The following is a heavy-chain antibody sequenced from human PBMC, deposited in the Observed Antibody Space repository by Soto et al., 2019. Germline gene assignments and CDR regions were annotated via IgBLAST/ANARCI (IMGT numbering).Heavy chain of an antibody. Sequence: GSLRLSCAASGFTFSSYGMHWVRQAPGKGLEWVAVISYDGSNKYYADSVKGRFTISRDNSKNTLYLQMNSLRAEDTAVYYCAKGQYSSSWFLFDYWGQGTLVTVSS. V-gene: IGHV3-30*18. CDR2: ISYDGSNK. D-gene: IGHD6-13*01. J-gene: IGHJ4*02. CDR1: GFTFSSYG. CDR3: AKGQYSSSWFLFDY.